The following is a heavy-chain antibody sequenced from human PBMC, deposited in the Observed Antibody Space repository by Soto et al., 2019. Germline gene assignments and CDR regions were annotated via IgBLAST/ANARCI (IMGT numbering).Heavy chain of an antibody. Sequence: GGSLRLSCAASGFDFATYSMSWVRQAPGKGLEWVAGISDGVDRAYYGDSVKGRFTISRDTSKNMLYLHMNSLRAEDTAIYYCARYTAVADPYYFDYWGQGTLVTVSS. J-gene: IGHJ4*02. CDR2: ISDGVDRA. CDR1: GFDFATYS. CDR3: ARYTAVADPYYFDY. V-gene: IGHV3-23*01. D-gene: IGHD6-19*01.